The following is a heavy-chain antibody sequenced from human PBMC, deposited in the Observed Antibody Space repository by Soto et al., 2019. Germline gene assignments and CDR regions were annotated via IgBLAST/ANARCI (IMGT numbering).Heavy chain of an antibody. V-gene: IGHV1-46*01. Sequence: ASVKVSCKASGYTFTSYYMHWVRQAPGQGLEWMGIINPSGGSTSYAQKFQGRVTMTRDTSTSTVYMELSSLRSEDTAVYYCAKDQVADYFDYWGQGTLVTVSS. CDR3: AKDQVADYFDY. D-gene: IGHD6-19*01. CDR2: INPSGGST. J-gene: IGHJ4*02. CDR1: GYTFTSYY.